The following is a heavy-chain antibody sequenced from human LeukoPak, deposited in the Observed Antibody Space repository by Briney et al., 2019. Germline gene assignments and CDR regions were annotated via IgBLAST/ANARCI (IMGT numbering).Heavy chain of an antibody. J-gene: IGHJ4*02. CDR1: GFTFSSYA. V-gene: IGHV3-23*01. Sequence: GGSLRLSCAASGFTFSSYAMSWVHQAPGKGLHWVSAISGSGGSTYYADSVKGRFTISRDNSKNTLYLQMNSLRAEDTAVYYCAKGAWGDYVPDFDYWGQGTMVTVSS. CDR2: ISGSGGST. CDR3: AKGAWGDYVPDFDY. D-gene: IGHD4-17*01.